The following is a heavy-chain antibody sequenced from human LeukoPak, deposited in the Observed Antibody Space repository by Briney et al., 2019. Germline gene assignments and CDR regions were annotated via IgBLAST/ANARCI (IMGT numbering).Heavy chain of an antibody. J-gene: IGHJ4*02. CDR1: GYTFTGYY. D-gene: IGHD3-10*01. Sequence: ASVKVSCKASGYTFTGYYMHWVRQAPGQGLEWMGWINPNSGGTNYAQKFQGRVTMTRDTSISTAYMELSRLRSEDTAMYYCARGAYHYGSGSYYFDYWGQGTLVTVSS. V-gene: IGHV1-2*02. CDR3: ARGAYHYGSGSYYFDY. CDR2: INPNSGGT.